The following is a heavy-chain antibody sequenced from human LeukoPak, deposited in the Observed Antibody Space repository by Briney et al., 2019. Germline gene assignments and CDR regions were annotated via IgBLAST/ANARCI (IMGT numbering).Heavy chain of an antibody. J-gene: IGHJ4*02. CDR2: LSVSGDNA. CDR1: GFNVSVYP. V-gene: IGHV3-23*01. D-gene: IGHD2-15*01. CDR3: AMDRGY. Sequence: PGGSLRLSCVASGFNVSVYPMTWVRQAPGKGLEWVSALSVSGDNAHYADSVKGRFTISRDNSKNTLYLHMNALRAEDTAIYYCAMDRGYWGQGTLVTVSS.